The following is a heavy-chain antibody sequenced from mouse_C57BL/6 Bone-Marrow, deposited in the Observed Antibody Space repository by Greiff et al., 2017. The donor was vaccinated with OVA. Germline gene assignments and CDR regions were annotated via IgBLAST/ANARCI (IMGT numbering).Heavy chain of an antibody. CDR1: GYAFTNYL. CDR3: AIESLLRYLFAY. Sequence: QVQLQQSGAELVRPGTSVKVSCKASGYAFTNYLIEWVKQRPGQGLEWIGVINPGSGGTNYNEKFKGKATLTADKSSSTAYMQLSSLTSEDSAVYFCAIESLLRYLFAYWGQGTLVTVSA. CDR2: INPGSGGT. D-gene: IGHD1-1*01. V-gene: IGHV1-54*01. J-gene: IGHJ3*01.